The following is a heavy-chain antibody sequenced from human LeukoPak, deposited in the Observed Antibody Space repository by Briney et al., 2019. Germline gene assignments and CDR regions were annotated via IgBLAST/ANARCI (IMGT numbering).Heavy chain of an antibody. J-gene: IGHJ6*03. Sequence: PGGSLRLSCAASGFTFSSYSMNWVRQAPGKGLEWVSSISSSSSYIYYADSVKGRFTISRDNAKNSLYLQMNSLRAEDTAVYYCARATSSSWYYYYYMDVWGKGTTVTVSS. CDR3: ARATSSSWYYYYYMDV. CDR2: ISSSSSYI. CDR1: GFTFSSYS. V-gene: IGHV3-21*01. D-gene: IGHD6-13*01.